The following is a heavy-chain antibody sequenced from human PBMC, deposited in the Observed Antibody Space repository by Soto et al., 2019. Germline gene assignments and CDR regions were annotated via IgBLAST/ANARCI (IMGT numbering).Heavy chain of an antibody. D-gene: IGHD5-12*01. J-gene: IGHJ4*02. CDR3: ARGIGYYFDS. V-gene: IGHV4-39*01. Sequence: PSETLSLTCTVSGGSISSSSYFWGWIRQPPGKGLEWIGNIHYRGSTYYNASLKSRVTISVDTSKNQFSLKLSSVSATDSAVYSCARGIGYYFDSWGQGTLVTVS. CDR2: IHYRGST. CDR1: GGSISSSSYF.